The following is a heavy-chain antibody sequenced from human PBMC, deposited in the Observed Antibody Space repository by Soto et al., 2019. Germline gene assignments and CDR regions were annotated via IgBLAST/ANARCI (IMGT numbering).Heavy chain of an antibody. Sequence: EVQLLESGGGLAQPGGSLRLSCAASAFTFSSYAMSWVRQAPGKGLEWVSAVSGSGDSTYYADSVKGRFTISRDNSKNTLYLQMHSLRAEDTAVDYCAKGRASDCPGCTQDYWGQGTLVTVSA. CDR1: AFTFSSYA. CDR3: AKGRASDCPGCTQDY. D-gene: IGHD2-21*02. V-gene: IGHV3-23*01. J-gene: IGHJ4*02. CDR2: VSGSGDST.